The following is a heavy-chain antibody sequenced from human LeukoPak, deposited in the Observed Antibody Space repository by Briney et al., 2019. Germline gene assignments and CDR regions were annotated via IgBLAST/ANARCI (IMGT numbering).Heavy chain of an antibody. V-gene: IGHV4-34*01. J-gene: IGHJ4*02. D-gene: IGHD5-12*01. Sequence: PSETLSLTCAVYGGSFSGYYWSWIRQPPGKGLEWIGEINHSGSTNYNPSLKSRVTISVDTSKNQFSLKLSSVTAADTAVYHCARSGGYSGYDIDYWGQGTLVTVSS. CDR1: GGSFSGYY. CDR2: INHSGST. CDR3: ARSGGYSGYDIDY.